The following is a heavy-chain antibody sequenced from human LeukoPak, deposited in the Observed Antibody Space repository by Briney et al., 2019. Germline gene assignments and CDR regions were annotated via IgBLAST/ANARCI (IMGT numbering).Heavy chain of an antibody. CDR3: AKFEGATIPGWFNDY. D-gene: IGHD6-19*01. J-gene: IGHJ4*02. CDR1: GFPFDRYW. Sequence: GGSLRLSCAASGFPFDRYWISWVRLAPGKGLEWVANIKHDGSEKTFVDSVKGRFTISRDNSKNTLYLQMNSLRTEDTAVYFCAKFEGATIPGWFNDYWGQGILVTVSS. CDR2: IKHDGSEK. V-gene: IGHV3-7*03.